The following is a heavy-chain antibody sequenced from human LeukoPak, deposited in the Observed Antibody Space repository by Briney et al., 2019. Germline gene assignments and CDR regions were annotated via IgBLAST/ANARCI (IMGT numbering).Heavy chain of an antibody. CDR3: ARDVGITVADSFDP. Sequence: ASVTVSCTASGYTFTIYGISWVRQAPGQGLEWMGWIHIYRGNTNYAQKFQGRVTMTTDTSTSTVYMEVRGLRSDDTAMYYCARDVGITVADSFDPWGQGTLVTVSS. CDR2: IHIYRGNT. J-gene: IGHJ5*02. CDR1: GYTFTIYG. D-gene: IGHD6-19*01. V-gene: IGHV1-18*01.